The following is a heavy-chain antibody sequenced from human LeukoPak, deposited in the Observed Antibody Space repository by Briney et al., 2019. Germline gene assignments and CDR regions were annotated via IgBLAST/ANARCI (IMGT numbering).Heavy chain of an antibody. CDR3: AKSGAQWLAQENWFDP. D-gene: IGHD6-19*01. V-gene: IGHV3-23*01. Sequence: GGSLRLSCAASGFTFSTHAMSWVRQAPGKGLEWVSSISGSGGSTYYADSVKGRFTISKVTSKKTVHLQMNSLRAEDTAVYYCAKSGAQWLAQENWFDPWGQGTLVTVSS. CDR2: ISGSGGST. J-gene: IGHJ5*02. CDR1: GFTFSTHA.